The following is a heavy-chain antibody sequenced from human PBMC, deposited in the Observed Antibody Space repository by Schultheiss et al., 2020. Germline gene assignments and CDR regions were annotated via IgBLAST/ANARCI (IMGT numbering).Heavy chain of an antibody. Sequence: ASVKVSCKASGYTFTGYYMHWVRQAPGQGLEWMGWINPNSGGTNYAQKFQGRVTMTRDTSISTAYMELSRLRSDDTAVYYCARDSTPITIFGVAELYGMDVWGQGTTVTVSS. D-gene: IGHD3-3*01. J-gene: IGHJ6*02. CDR3: ARDSTPITIFGVAELYGMDV. V-gene: IGHV1-2*02. CDR2: INPNSGGT. CDR1: GYTFTGYY.